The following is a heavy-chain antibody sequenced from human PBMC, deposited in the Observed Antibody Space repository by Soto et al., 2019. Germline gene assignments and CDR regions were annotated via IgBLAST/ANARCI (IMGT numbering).Heavy chain of an antibody. D-gene: IGHD6-13*01. CDR1: GFTFSSYG. CDR2: ISYDGSNK. J-gene: IGHJ4*02. V-gene: IGHV3-30*18. Sequence: GGSLRLSCAASGFTFSSYGMHWVRQAPGKGLEWVAVISYDGSNKYYADSVKGRFTISRDNSKNTLYLQMNSLRAEDTAVYYCAKDLSSTFDYWGQGTLVTVSS. CDR3: AKDLSSTFDY.